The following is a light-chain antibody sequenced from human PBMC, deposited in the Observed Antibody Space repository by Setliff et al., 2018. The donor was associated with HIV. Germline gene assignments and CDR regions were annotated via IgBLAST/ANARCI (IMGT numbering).Light chain of an antibody. CDR3: QQYFTTPLT. CDR1: QSVLYSSTNKNF. J-gene: IGKJ4*01. Sequence: DIVMTQSPDSLAVSLGEGATINCKSSQSVLYSSTNKNFLSWYQQKPGQPPKLLIYWASIRESGVPDRFSGSGSGTDFTLTISSLLAEDVAVYYCQQYFTTPLTFGGGTKVDIK. CDR2: WAS. V-gene: IGKV4-1*01.